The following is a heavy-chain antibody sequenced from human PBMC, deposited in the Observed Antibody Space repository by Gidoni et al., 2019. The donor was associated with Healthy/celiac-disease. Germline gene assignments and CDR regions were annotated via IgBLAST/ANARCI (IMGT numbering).Heavy chain of an antibody. CDR2: IGTAGDT. J-gene: IGHJ3*02. D-gene: IGHD3-22*01. Sequence: EVQLVESGGGLVQPGGSLRISWAASGFTFSSYDPHWVRQATGKGLEGVSAIGTAGDTYYQGALKGRFTISRENAKNSLCLQMNSLRAGDTAVYYCARQKGDYYDSSGAIDAFDIWGQGTMVTVSS. CDR1: GFTFSSYD. V-gene: IGHV3-13*04. CDR3: ARQKGDYYDSSGAIDAFDI.